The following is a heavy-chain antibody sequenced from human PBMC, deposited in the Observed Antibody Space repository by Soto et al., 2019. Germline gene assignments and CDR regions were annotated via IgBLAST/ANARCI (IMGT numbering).Heavy chain of an antibody. Sequence: GGSLRLSCAASGFTFSSNVMNWVRQAPGKGLEWVSGLSWNGGATGYADSVRGRFTISRDNARTSLYLQMNSLRPEDTALYYCAKDMEASTIFDALEVWGQGTMVTVSS. J-gene: IGHJ3*01. D-gene: IGHD1-1*01. CDR3: AKDMEASTIFDALEV. CDR2: LSWNGGAT. CDR1: GFTFSSNV. V-gene: IGHV3-9*01.